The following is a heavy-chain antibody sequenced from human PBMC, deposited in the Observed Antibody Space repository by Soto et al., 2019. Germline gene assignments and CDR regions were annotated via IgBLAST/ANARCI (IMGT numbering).Heavy chain of an antibody. Sequence: ETLSLTCNVSGGSINTYYWSWVRQAPGKGLEWVSVISNGGTTTFYSDSVKGRFTISRDNSRNTLFLQMNCLRVEDTAVYYCAKDPHSGSDRYFDDWGQGTLVTVSS. CDR3: AKDPHSGSDRYFDD. J-gene: IGHJ4*02. D-gene: IGHD5-12*01. CDR1: GGSINTYY. CDR2: ISNGGTTT. V-gene: IGHV3-23*01.